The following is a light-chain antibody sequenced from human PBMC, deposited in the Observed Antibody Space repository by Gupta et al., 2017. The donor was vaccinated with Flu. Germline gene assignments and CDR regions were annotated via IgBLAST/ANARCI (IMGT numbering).Light chain of an antibody. Sequence: DIQMTQSPSYLSASVGDRVTITCRASQSISSYLNWYQQKPGKAPKLLIYAASSLQSGVPSRFSGSGSGTDFTLTISSLQPEDFANYYCQQSYSTLYSFGQGTKLEIK. CDR1: QSISSY. CDR2: AAS. J-gene: IGKJ2*03. CDR3: QQSYSTLYS. V-gene: IGKV1-39*01.